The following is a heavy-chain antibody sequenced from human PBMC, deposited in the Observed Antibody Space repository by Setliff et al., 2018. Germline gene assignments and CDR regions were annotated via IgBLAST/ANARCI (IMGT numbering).Heavy chain of an antibody. V-gene: IGHV4-38-2*01. J-gene: IGHJ4*02. CDR2: IYYSGST. CDR1: GYSISSGYY. Sequence: PSETLSLTCAVSGYSISSGYYWGWIRQPPGKGLEWIGSIYYSGSTYYNPSLKSRVTISVDTSKNQFSLKLSSVTAADTAVYYCARSFSRREKFLLDYWGQGALVTVSS. CDR3: ARSFSRREKFLLDY.